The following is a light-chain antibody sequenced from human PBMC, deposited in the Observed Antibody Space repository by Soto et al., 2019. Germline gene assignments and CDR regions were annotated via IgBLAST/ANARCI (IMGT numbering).Light chain of an antibody. CDR3: AAWDDSLSAL. V-gene: IGLV1-47*01. CDR1: SSNIGSND. Sequence: QSVLTQPPSASGTPGQRVTISCSGSSSNIGSNDVYWDQQLPGTAPKLLIYRNNQRPSGVPDRFSASKSGTSASLAISGLRSEDEADYYCAAWDDSLSALFGGGTKLTVL. CDR2: RNN. J-gene: IGLJ2*01.